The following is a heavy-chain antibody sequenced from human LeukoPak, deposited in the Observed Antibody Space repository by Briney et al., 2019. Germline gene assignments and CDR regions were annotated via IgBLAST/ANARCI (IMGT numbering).Heavy chain of an antibody. V-gene: IGHV3-33*01. CDR2: IWYDGSNK. CDR1: GFTFSSYG. CDR3: AREGGSSSITYYYYYYMDV. J-gene: IGHJ6*03. D-gene: IGHD6-6*01. Sequence: PGRSLRLSCAASGFTFSSYGMHWVRQAPGKGLEWVAVIWYDGSNKYYADSVKGRFTISRDNSKNTLYLQMNSLRAEDTAVYYCAREGGSSSITYYYYYYMDVWSKGTTVTVSS.